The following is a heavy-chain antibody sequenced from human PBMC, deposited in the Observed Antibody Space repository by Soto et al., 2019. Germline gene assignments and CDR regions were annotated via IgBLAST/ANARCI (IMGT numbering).Heavy chain of an antibody. V-gene: IGHV3-74*01. Sequence: EVQLLESGGGLVQPGESLRLSCAASGFTFSYYWMHWVRQAPGMGLVWVSRIHSDGSSTTYVDSVKGRFTISRDNARNTLYLQMNSLRAEDTAGYYCARGDRGAFDLWGQGTVLTVS. D-gene: IGHD1-26*01. J-gene: IGHJ3*01. CDR2: IHSDGSST. CDR3: ARGDRGAFDL. CDR1: GFTFSYYW.